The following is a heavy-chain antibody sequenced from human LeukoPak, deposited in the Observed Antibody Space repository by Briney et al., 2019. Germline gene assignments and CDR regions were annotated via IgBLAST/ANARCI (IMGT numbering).Heavy chain of an antibody. CDR2: LYPGGST. Sequence: PGGPLRLSCAASGITVSNNYIAWVRQAPGKGLEWVSVLYPGGSTYYPDSVKGRFTFSRDNSKNTLYLQMTSLRAEDTAVYYCARSIQLDPWGAFDIWGQGTMVTVSS. CDR1: GITVSNNY. CDR3: ARSIQLDPWGAFDI. J-gene: IGHJ3*02. D-gene: IGHD1-1*01. V-gene: IGHV3-53*01.